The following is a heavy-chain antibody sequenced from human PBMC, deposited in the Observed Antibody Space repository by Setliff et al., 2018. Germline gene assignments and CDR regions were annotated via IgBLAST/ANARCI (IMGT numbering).Heavy chain of an antibody. CDR3: ARHKTGAVGTGEHFQH. D-gene: IGHD6-19*01. V-gene: IGHV4-39*01. J-gene: IGHJ1*01. CDR1: GFSISSSTYY. Sequence: SETLSLTCTVSGFSISSSTYYWGWIRQPPGKGLEWIGSVYYSGTTKYNPSLGSRVTISVDASKNQFSLKLSSVTAADTAVYYCARHKTGAVGTGEHFQHWGQGTLVTVSS. CDR2: VYYSGTT.